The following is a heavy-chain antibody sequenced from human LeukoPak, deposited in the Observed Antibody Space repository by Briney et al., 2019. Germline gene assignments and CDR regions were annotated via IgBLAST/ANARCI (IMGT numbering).Heavy chain of an antibody. Sequence: SVKVSCKASGGTFSSYAISWVRQAPGQGLEWMGRIIPILGIANYAQKFQGRVTITADKSTSTAYMELSSLRSEDTAVYYCARKRENNVATIIYYYYGMDVWGQGTTVTVSS. V-gene: IGHV1-69*04. CDR3: ARKRENNVATIIYYYYGMDV. CDR2: IIPILGIA. J-gene: IGHJ6*02. D-gene: IGHD5-12*01. CDR1: GGTFSSYA.